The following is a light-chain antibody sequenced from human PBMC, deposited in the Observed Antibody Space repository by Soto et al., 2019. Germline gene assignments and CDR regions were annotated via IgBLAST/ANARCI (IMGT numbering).Light chain of an antibody. CDR2: AAS. CDR3: QQYHIAPDV. Sequence: DVQMTQSPSSLSASVGDRVTFTCLASQDITNHLAWFQQRPGKVPDLLIYAASTLQSGVPSRFSGGGSGTDFTLTISNLQPDDVASYYCQQYHIAPDVFGGGTKVDIK. CDR1: QDITNH. V-gene: IGKV1-27*01. J-gene: IGKJ4*01.